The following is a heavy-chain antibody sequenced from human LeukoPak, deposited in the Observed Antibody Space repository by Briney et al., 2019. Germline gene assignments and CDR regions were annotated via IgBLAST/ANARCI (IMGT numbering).Heavy chain of an antibody. CDR2: IYYSGST. CDR1: GGSISSHY. D-gene: IGHD3-3*01. J-gene: IGHJ4*02. CDR3: ARVGNDFWGGYPEAFFDY. V-gene: IGHV4-59*11. Sequence: SETLSLTCTVSGGSISSHYWSWIRQPPGKGLEWIGYIYYSGSTNYNPSLKSRVTISVDTSKNQFSLKLSSVTAADTAVYYCARVGNDFWGGYPEAFFDYWGQGTLVTVSS.